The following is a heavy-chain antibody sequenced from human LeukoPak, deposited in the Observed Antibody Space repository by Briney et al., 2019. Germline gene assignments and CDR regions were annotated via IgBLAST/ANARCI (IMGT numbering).Heavy chain of an antibody. Sequence: PGGSLRLSCVVSGSTISGNWMHWVRQAPGKGPVWVSRISADGRTTNYADSVKGRFTISRDNAKNALYLQMNTLSAEDTAVYYCARDQLLWFGSAGMDVWGQGTTVTVSS. CDR1: GSTISGNW. CDR3: ARDQLLWFGSAGMDV. CDR2: ISADGRTT. J-gene: IGHJ6*02. D-gene: IGHD3-10*01. V-gene: IGHV3-74*01.